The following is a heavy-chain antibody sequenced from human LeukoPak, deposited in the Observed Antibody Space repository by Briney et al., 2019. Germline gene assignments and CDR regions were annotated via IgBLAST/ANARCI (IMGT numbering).Heavy chain of an antibody. CDR3: AREGTYYDFWSGYYYYYYYGMDV. CDR1: GFTFSSYA. J-gene: IGHJ6*02. V-gene: IGHV3-23*01. Sequence: GGSLRLSCAASGFTFSSYAMHWVRQAPGKGLEWVSAISGSEDSTYYADSVKGRFTISRDNSKHTLYLQMNSLRAEDTAVYYCAREGTYYDFWSGYYYYYYYGMDVWGQGTTVTVSS. D-gene: IGHD3-3*01. CDR2: ISGSEDST.